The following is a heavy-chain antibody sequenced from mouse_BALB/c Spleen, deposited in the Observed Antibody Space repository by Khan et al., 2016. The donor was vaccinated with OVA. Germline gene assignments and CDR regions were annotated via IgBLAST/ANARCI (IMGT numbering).Heavy chain of an antibody. D-gene: IGHD1-1*01. V-gene: IGHV13-2*02. CDR1: GFTFSNYR. CDR2: ITVKSDNYGA. CDR3: SRSPLTTIVATNSYGYVNV. J-gene: IGHJ1*01. Sequence: VQLVETGGGLVRPGNSLKLSCVTSGFTFSNYRLHWLRQPPGKGLEWIAVITVKSDNYGANYAESVNGRFTISRDDSKNSVYLQMNRLRDADTASYVRSRSPLTTIVATNSYGYVNVWGAGTTVTVSS.